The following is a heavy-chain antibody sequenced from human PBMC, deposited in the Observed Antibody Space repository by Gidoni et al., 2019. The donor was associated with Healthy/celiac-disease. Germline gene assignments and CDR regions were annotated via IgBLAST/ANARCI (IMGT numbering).Heavy chain of an antibody. CDR3: ARPGSSGWYYEYNWFDP. CDR1: GGSISSSSYY. D-gene: IGHD6-19*01. Sequence: QLQLQESGPGLVKPSETLSLTCTVSGGSISSSSYYWGWIRQPPGKGLEWIGSIYYSGSTYYNPSLKSRVNISVDTSKNQFSLKLSSVTAADTAVYYCARPGSSGWYYEYNWFDPWGQGTLVTVSS. V-gene: IGHV4-39*01. J-gene: IGHJ5*02. CDR2: IYYSGST.